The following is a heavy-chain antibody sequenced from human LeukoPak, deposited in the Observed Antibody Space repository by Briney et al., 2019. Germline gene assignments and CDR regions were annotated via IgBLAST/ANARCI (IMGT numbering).Heavy chain of an antibody. Sequence: PSETLSLTCAVYGGSFSGYYWSWIRQPPGKGLEWIGEINQSGSTNYNPSLKSRVTISVDTSKNQFSLKLSSVTAADTAVYYCARRPPPYSSSWFYYYYMDVWGKGTTVTVSS. CDR3: ARRPPPYSSSWFYYYYMDV. CDR2: INQSGST. CDR1: GGSFSGYY. V-gene: IGHV4-34*01. D-gene: IGHD6-13*01. J-gene: IGHJ6*03.